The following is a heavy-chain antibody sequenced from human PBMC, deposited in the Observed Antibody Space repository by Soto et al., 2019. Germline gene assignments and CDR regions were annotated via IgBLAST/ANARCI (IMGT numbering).Heavy chain of an antibody. V-gene: IGHV1-69*13. J-gene: IGHJ6*02. D-gene: IGHD3-22*01. CDR3: AKNYYDSSGYLHYYYYGMDV. Sequence: SVKVSCKASGGAFSSYAISWVRQAPGQGLEWMGGIIPIFGTANYAQKFQGRVTITADESTSTAYMELSSLRSEDTAVYYCAKNYYDSSGYLHYYYYGMDVWGQGTTVTVSS. CDR1: GGAFSSYA. CDR2: IIPIFGTA.